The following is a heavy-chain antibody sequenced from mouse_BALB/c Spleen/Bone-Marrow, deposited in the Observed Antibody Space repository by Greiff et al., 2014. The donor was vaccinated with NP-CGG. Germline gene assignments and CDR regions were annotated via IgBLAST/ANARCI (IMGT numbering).Heavy chain of an antibody. D-gene: IGHD1-2*01. V-gene: IGHV5-6-5*01. CDR3: AREGGTTAHYYAMDY. CDR1: GFTFSGYA. J-gene: IGHJ4*01. Sequence: VQLKESGGGLVKPGGSLKLSCAASGFTFSGYAMSWVRQTPEKRLEWVASISSGGSTYYPDSVKGRFTISRDNARNILYLQMSSLRSEDTAMYYCAREGGTTAHYYAMDYWGQGTSVTVSS. CDR2: ISSGGST.